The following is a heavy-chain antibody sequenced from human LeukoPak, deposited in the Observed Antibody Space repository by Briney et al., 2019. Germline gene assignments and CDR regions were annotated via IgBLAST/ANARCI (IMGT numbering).Heavy chain of an antibody. CDR1: GFTFSGSA. CDR2: IRSKANSYAT. D-gene: IGHD4-17*01. CDR3: TRRGDYGYYYYGMDV. V-gene: IGHV3-73*01. J-gene: IGHJ6*02. Sequence: GGSLRLSCAASGFTFSGSAMRRVRQASGKGLEWVGRIRSKANSYATAYAASVKGRFTISRDDSKNTAYLQMNSLKTEDTAVYYCTRRGDYGYYYYGMDVWGQGTTVTVSS.